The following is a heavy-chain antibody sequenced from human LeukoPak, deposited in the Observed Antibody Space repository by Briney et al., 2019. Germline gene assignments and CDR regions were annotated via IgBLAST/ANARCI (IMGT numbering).Heavy chain of an antibody. V-gene: IGHV1-69*13. J-gene: IGHJ4*02. CDR2: IIPLFATA. CDR1: GGTFSSYA. D-gene: IGHD2-2*01. Sequence: SVKVSCKASGGTFSSYAISWVRQAPGQGLEWLGGIIPLFATANYAQKFQGRVTITADESTSTAYMELSSLRSEDTAVYYCAREGASTSWFRYYFDYWGQGTLVTVS. CDR3: AREGASTSWFRYYFDY.